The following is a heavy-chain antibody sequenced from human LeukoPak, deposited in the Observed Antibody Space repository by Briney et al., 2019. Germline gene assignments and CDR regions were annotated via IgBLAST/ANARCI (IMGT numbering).Heavy chain of an antibody. D-gene: IGHD3-22*01. CDR3: VKDRPNYYGSNGHYYRQNGEY. J-gene: IGHJ4*02. CDR1: GFTFSIYA. V-gene: IGHV3-23*01. Sequence: QPGGSLLLSCAASGFTFSIYAMSWGRQAPGKGLEWVSSITSISSASFYADSVKGRFTISRDNSRDTLYLQMNSLRAGDTVIYYCVKDRPNYYGSNGHYYRQNGEYWGQGTLVAVSS. CDR2: ITSISSAS.